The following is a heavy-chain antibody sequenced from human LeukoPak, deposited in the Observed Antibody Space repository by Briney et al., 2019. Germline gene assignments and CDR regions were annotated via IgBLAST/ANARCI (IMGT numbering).Heavy chain of an antibody. D-gene: IGHD3-3*01. Sequence: GGSLRLSCAVSGFTFSSYAMSWVRQAPGKGLEWVSAIRGCGGSTYYADYVKGRFTISRDNSKNALYLQMNSLRGEDTAVYYCATRNVDFWSGYYVTYYYYGIDVWGQGTTVTVSS. CDR1: GFTFSSYA. CDR2: IRGCGGST. J-gene: IGHJ6*02. CDR3: ATRNVDFWSGYYVTYYYYGIDV. V-gene: IGHV3-23*01.